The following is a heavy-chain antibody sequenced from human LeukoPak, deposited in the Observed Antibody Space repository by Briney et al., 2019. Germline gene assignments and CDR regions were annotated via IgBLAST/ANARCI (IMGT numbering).Heavy chain of an antibody. Sequence: GGSLRLSCAASGFTFSSYGMHWVRQAPGKGLEWVAFIRYDGNNKYYADSVKGRFTISRDNSKNTLYLQMNNLRAEDTAVYYCAKDRCSRGTCYSDYWGQGTLVTVSS. D-gene: IGHD2-15*01. CDR1: GFTFSSYG. CDR3: AKDRCSRGTCYSDY. CDR2: IRYDGNNK. J-gene: IGHJ4*02. V-gene: IGHV3-30*02.